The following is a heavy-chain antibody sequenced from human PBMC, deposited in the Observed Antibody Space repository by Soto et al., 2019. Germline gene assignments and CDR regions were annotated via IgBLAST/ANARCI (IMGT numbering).Heavy chain of an antibody. CDR2: ISSSSSYI. J-gene: IGHJ6*03. CDR1: GFTFSSYS. D-gene: IGHD1-26*01. V-gene: IGHV3-21*01. CDR3: AGVWGGGGGSYYGVRYYYYYMDV. Sequence: GGSLRLSCAASGFTFSSYSMNWVRQAPGKGLEWVSSISSSSSYIYYADSVKGRFTISRDNAKNSLYLQMNSLRAEDTAVYCCAGVWGGGGGSYYGVRYYYYYMDVWGKGTTVTVSS.